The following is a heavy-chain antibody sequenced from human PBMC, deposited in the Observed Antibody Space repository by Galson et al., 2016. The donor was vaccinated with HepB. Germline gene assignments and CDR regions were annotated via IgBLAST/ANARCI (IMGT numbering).Heavy chain of an antibody. CDR2: ILYDGSKK. V-gene: IGHV3-33*08. CDR3: ARDSFTIFGVTPNWFDP. D-gene: IGHD3-3*01. J-gene: IGHJ5*02. CDR1: GFTFSTYG. Sequence: SLRLSCAASGFTFSTYGMHWVRQAPGKGLEWVAVILYDGSKKYYADSVKGRFTISRDNSKNTPYLQMNSLRAEDTAVYYCARDSFTIFGVTPNWFDPWGQGTLVTVSS.